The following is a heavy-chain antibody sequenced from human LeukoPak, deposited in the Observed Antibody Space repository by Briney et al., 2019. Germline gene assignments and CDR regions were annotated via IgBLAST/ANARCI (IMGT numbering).Heavy chain of an antibody. D-gene: IGHD1-26*01. V-gene: IGHV1-18*01. Sequence: ASVKVSCKASGYTFASNDISWVRQAPGQGLEWMGWISSYNGNTNYAQKLQGRVSMTTDTSTSTAYLELMSLRSGDTAVYYCASGGGIDYWGQGTLVTVSS. J-gene: IGHJ4*02. CDR1: GYTFASND. CDR3: ASGGGIDY. CDR2: ISSYNGNT.